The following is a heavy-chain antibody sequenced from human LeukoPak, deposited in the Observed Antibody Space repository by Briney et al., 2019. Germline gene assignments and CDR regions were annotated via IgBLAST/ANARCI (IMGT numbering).Heavy chain of an antibody. Sequence: GGSLRLSCAASGFTFSNYWMSWVRQAPGKGLEWVANIKQDGNEKYYVDSVKGRFPISRDNAKNSLYLQMNSLRPEDTAVYYCARVYSSSSGKAFDIWGQGTMVTVSS. CDR2: IKQDGNEK. V-gene: IGHV3-7*01. CDR1: GFTFSNYW. D-gene: IGHD6-6*01. CDR3: ARVYSSSSGKAFDI. J-gene: IGHJ3*02.